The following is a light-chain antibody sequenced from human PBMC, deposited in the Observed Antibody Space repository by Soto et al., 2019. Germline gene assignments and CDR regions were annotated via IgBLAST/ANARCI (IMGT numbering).Light chain of an antibody. Sequence: IQITQSPSSLSASVGDSLTIPCRASQSISRYLNWYQHKTRNATQLMIKAAASLERAVPSRFSGGGSGTDFTLNTSSLQPDDFAKYYCQQNYRANPWTFGQGTKVDIK. CDR2: AAA. CDR3: QQNYRANPWT. V-gene: IGKV1-39*01. CDR1: QSISRY. J-gene: IGKJ1*01.